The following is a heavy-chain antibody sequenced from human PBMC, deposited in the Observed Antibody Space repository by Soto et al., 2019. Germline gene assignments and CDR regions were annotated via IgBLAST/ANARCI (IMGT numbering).Heavy chain of an antibody. CDR2: IIPIFGTA. J-gene: IGHJ6*02. V-gene: IGHV1-69*01. CDR3: ARVHATREDYYGMDV. Sequence: QVQLVQSGAEVKKPGSSVKVSCKASGGTFSSYAISWVRQAPGQGLGWMGGIIPIFGTANYAQKFQGRGTITQDESTSTAYMELSSLRSEDTAVYYCARVHATREDYYGMDVWGQGTTVTVSS. D-gene: IGHD1-26*01. CDR1: GGTFSSYA.